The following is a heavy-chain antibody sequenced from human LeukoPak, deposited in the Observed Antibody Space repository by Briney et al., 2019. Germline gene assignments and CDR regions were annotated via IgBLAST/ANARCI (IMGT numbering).Heavy chain of an antibody. J-gene: IGHJ4*02. CDR1: GFTISNHW. V-gene: IGHV3-74*01. CDR3: TRAVAGGYDY. CDR2: INSDGSTI. Sequence: GGSLRLSCVASGFTISNHWMHWVRQAPGKGLVWVSRINSDGSTISYADSVKGRFTISRDPAENTLYLQMNSLTTEDTAIYYCTRAVAGGYDYWGQGTLVSVSS. D-gene: IGHD6-19*01.